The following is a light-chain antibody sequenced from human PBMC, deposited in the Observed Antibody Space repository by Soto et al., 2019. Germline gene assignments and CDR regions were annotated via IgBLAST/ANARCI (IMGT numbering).Light chain of an antibody. CDR1: QNFRSR. CDR3: QQSQSYGT. V-gene: IGKV1-5*01. CDR2: EAS. Sequence: QMTQSPSTLSASAGERVTISCRASQNFRSRFAWVQVKPGKAPKVLIXEASGSESGAPQRFSGSGPRTEFTLTISSRQIEDCSTYYCQQSQSYGTFGQGTKV. J-gene: IGKJ1*01.